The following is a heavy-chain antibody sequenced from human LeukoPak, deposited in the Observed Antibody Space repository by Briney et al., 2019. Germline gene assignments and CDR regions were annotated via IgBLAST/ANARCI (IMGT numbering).Heavy chain of an antibody. D-gene: IGHD4-17*01. CDR1: GFTFGSHP. Sequence: GGSLTLACAASGFTFGSHPMHGLRQTPAKGLEWLALISYDGNKKYYADSAKGRFTISRDNTENTLYLQLDSVKEEDTGTYYCAKQMTVTRNFDDWGQGALVIVSS. V-gene: IGHV3-30*14. J-gene: IGHJ4*02. CDR3: AKQMTVTRNFDD. CDR2: ISYDGNKK.